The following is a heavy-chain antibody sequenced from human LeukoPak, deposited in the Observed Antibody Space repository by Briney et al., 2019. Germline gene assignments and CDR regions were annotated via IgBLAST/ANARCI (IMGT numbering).Heavy chain of an antibody. J-gene: IGHJ5*02. CDR2: ISAYNGNT. CDR3: AREAYSCASRLRWFDP. D-gene: IGHD6-6*01. V-gene: IGHV1-18*01. Sequence: GASVKVSFKASGYTFTSYGISWLRQAPGQGPEWMGWISAYNGNTNYAQKLQGRVTMTTETSTSAAYMELRSLRSDDTVVYCSAREAYSCASRLRWFDPWGQGTLVTVSS. CDR1: GYTFTSYG.